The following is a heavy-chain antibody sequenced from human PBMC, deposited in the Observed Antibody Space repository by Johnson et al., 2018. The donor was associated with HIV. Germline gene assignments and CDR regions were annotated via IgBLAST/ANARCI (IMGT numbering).Heavy chain of an antibody. D-gene: IGHD3-9*01. Sequence: SLRLSCAASGFTFDDYAMHWVRQAPGKGLEWVSGISWHSGSIGYADSAKGRFTISRVNAKNSLYLQLNSLRAEDTAGYYCAKDPPGVDDIHAFDIWGQGTMVTVSS. CDR1: GFTFDDYA. CDR2: ISWHSGSI. J-gene: IGHJ3*02. V-gene: IGHV3-9*01. CDR3: AKDPPGVDDIHAFDI.